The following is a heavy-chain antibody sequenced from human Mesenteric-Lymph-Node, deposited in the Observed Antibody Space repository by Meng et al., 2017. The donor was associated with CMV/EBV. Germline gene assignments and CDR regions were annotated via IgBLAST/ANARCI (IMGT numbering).Heavy chain of an antibody. CDR1: GFTFSSYS. CDR2: ITSSSGTI. V-gene: IGHV3-48*04. D-gene: IGHD2-21*01. CDR3: AREKVYCGGDYCHPRSGFQH. J-gene: IGHJ1*01. Sequence: GGSLRLSCVASGFTFSSYSINWVRQAPGKGLEWVAYITSSSGTIYYADSVKGRFTISRDNAKNSLYLQMNSLRAEDTAVYYCAREKVYCGGDYCHPRSGFQHWGQGTLVTVSS.